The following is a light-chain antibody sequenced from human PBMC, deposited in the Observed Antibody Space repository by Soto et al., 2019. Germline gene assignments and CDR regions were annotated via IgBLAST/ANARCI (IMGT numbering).Light chain of an antibody. CDR3: QQTYNLPPT. CDR1: QTITSY. J-gene: IGKJ4*01. V-gene: IGKV1-39*01. CDR2: SIS. Sequence: DIQLTQSPSSLSASVGDRVSITCRTSQTITSYLNWYHHRPGQAPKLLIYSISNLQSGVPSRFSGGGTGTEFTLTISGLQPEDFESYSCQQTYNLPPTFGGGTRVQIK.